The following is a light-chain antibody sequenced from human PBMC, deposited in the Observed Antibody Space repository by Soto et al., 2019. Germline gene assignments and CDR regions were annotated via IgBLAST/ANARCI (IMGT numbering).Light chain of an antibody. Sequence: EIVLTQSPGTLSLSPGERATLSCRASQSVSSSHLAWYRQKPGQAPRLLIYGTSSRATGIPDRFSGSGSGTDFTLTISRLEPEDFAVYYCQQYDNSLRTFGQGTKLEIK. V-gene: IGKV3-20*01. CDR3: QQYDNSLRT. CDR2: GTS. CDR1: QSVSSSH. J-gene: IGKJ2*01.